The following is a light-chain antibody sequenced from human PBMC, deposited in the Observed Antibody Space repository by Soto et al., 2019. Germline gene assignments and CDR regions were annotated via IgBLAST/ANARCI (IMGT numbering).Light chain of an antibody. V-gene: IGKV1-5*01. J-gene: IGKJ1*01. Sequence: DIQPTQSPSTPSASGGNAPIIXLRASQSVHDSLAWYQVKPGEAPKLLIFDVSNLETGVPSRFSGSGSGTEFSLTIRGLQPDDFATYYCQQYDYSRTFGQGTKVDNK. CDR3: QQYDYSRT. CDR2: DVS. CDR1: QSVHDS.